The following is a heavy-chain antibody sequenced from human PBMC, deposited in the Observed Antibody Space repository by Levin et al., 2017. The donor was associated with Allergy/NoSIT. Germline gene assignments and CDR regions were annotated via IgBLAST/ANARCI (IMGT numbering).Heavy chain of an antibody. Sequence: GASVKVSCKASGYTFTSYGISWVRQAPGQGLEWMGWISAYNGNTNYAQKLQGRVTMTTDTSTSTAYMELRSLRSDDTAVYYCARVSPWSSWYPYNWFDPWGQGTLVTVSS. V-gene: IGHV1-18*01. D-gene: IGHD6-13*01. CDR3: ARVSPWSSWYPYNWFDP. J-gene: IGHJ5*02. CDR2: ISAYNGNT. CDR1: GYTFTSYG.